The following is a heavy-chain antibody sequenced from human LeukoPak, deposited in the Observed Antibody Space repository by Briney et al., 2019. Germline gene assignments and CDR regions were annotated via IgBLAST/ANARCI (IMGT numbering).Heavy chain of an antibody. V-gene: IGHV1-8*03. CDR1: GYTFTSYD. CDR2: MNPNSGNT. D-gene: IGHD5-12*01. CDR3: ARGRRYSGYDSLGY. Sequence: ASVKVSCKASGYTFTSYDINWVRQATGQGLEWMGWMNPNSGNTGYAQKFQGRVTITRSTSISTAYMELSSLRSEDTAVYFCARGRRYSGYDSLGYWGQGTLVTVSS. J-gene: IGHJ4*02.